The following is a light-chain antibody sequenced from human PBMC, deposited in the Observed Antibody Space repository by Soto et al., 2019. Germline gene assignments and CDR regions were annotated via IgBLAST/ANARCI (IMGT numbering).Light chain of an antibody. CDR3: QQSYSTPWT. Sequence: DIPMTQSPSSLSASVGDRVTITCRASQSISSYLNWYQLKPGKAPKLLIYAASSLQSGVPSRFSGSGSGTDFTLTISSLQPEDFATYYCQQSYSTPWTFGQGTKVEIK. CDR1: QSISSY. CDR2: AAS. V-gene: IGKV1-39*01. J-gene: IGKJ1*01.